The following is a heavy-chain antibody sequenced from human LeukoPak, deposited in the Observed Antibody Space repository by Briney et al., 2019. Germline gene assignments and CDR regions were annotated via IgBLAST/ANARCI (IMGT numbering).Heavy chain of an antibody. Sequence: PGGSLRLSCAASGFTFSSYGMHWVRQAPGKGLEWVAVILSDGSKEFYTDSVKGRFTISRDNSKNTLYLQMNSLRAEDTAMYYCARVRDVLLWFGHPRDGAFDIWGQGTMVTVSS. CDR1: GFTFSSYG. J-gene: IGHJ3*02. V-gene: IGHV3-33*01. D-gene: IGHD3-10*01. CDR2: ILSDGSKE. CDR3: ARVRDVLLWFGHPRDGAFDI.